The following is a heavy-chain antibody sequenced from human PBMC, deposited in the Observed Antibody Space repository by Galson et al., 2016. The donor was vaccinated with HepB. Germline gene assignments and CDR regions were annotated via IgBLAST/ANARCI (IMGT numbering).Heavy chain of an antibody. J-gene: IGHJ4*02. CDR1: GYTFTNYY. CDR3: ARVRGLGAYDGSGYYLEY. V-gene: IGHV1-46*01. Sequence: SVKVSCKASGYTFTNYYMHWVRQAPGQGLEWMGILNPNSGITNFAQQFQDRVTLTWDTSTSTVYMELSSLRSDDTAIYSCARVRGLGAYDGSGYYLEYWGQGTLVTVSS. D-gene: IGHD3-22*01. CDR2: LNPNSGIT.